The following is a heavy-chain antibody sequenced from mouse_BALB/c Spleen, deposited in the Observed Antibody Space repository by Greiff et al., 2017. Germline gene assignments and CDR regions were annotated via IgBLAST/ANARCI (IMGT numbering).Heavy chain of an antibody. CDR2: IWGDGST. V-gene: IGHV2-6-7*01. D-gene: IGHD3-1*01. CDR1: GFSLTGYG. CDR3: ARGGSGYVMAMDY. Sequence: VQLQQSGPGLVAPSQSLSITCTVSGFSLTGYGVNWVRQPPGKGLEWLGMIWGDGSTDYNSALKSRLSISKDNSKSQVFLKMNSLQTDDTARYYCARGGSGYVMAMDYWGQGTSVTGSS. J-gene: IGHJ4*01.